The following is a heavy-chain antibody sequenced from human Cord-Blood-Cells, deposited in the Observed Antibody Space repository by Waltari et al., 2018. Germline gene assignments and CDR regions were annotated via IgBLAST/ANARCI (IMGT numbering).Heavy chain of an antibody. CDR3: AGGHRTVVTLMSAFDI. CDR2: IYYSGST. J-gene: IGHJ3*02. Sequence: QVQLQESGPGLVKPSETLSLTCTVPGGPLSSYYWSWIRQPPGKGLEWIGYIYYSGSTNYNPSLKSRVTISVDTSKNQFSLKLSSVTAADTAVYYCAGGHRTVVTLMSAFDIWGQGTMVTVSS. V-gene: IGHV4-59*08. D-gene: IGHD2-21*02. CDR1: GGPLSSYY.